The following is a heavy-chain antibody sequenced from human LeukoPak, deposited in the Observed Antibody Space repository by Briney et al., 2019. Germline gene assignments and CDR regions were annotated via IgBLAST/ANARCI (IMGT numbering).Heavy chain of an antibody. Sequence: PGGSLRLSCAASGFTFSSYWMSWVRQAPGKGLEWVANIKQDGSEKYYVDSVKGRFTISRDNAKNSLYLQMNSLRAEDTAVYYCARTPRAYYYDSSGYYLVPRPSSNYFDYWGQGTLVTVSS. J-gene: IGHJ4*02. CDR2: IKQDGSEK. CDR3: ARTPRAYYYDSSGYYLVPRPSSNYFDY. D-gene: IGHD3-22*01. CDR1: GFTFSSYW. V-gene: IGHV3-7*01.